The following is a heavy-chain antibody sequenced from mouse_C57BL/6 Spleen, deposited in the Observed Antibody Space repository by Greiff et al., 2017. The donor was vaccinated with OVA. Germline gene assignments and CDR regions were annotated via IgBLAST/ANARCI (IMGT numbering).Heavy chain of an antibody. J-gene: IGHJ2*01. Sequence: VKLQESGPELVKPGASVKISCKASGYAFSSSWMNWVKQRPGKGLEWIGRIYPGDGDTNYNGKFKGKATLTADKSSSTAYMQLSSLTSEDSAVYFCADYYAGGYWGQGTTLTVSS. CDR1: GYAFSSSW. V-gene: IGHV1-82*01. D-gene: IGHD1-1*01. CDR2: IYPGDGDT. CDR3: ADYYAGGY.